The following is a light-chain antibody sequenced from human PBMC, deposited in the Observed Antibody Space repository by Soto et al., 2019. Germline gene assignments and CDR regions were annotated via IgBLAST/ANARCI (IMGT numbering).Light chain of an antibody. CDR3: ASWEASLIGGV. V-gene: IGLV1-44*01. CDR2: NSI. J-gene: IGLJ3*02. Sequence: QSVLTQPPSASGTPGQRVLISCSGSSSNIGSNAVNWYQHVPGTAPKLLIYNSIHRPAGVPDRFSGSKSGTSASLAISGLQSEDEADYYCASWEASLIGGVFGGGTQLTVL. CDR1: SSNIGSNA.